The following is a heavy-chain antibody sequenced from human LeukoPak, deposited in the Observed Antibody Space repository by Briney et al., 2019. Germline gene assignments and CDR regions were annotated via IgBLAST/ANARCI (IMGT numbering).Heavy chain of an antibody. Sequence: ASVKVSCKASGYTFTGYYIHWVRQAPGQGLEWMGWINPNSGGTNYPQKFQGRVTMTRDTSISTAYMELSRLRSDDTAVYYCAREPVVLVPAAIFNWFDPWGQGTLVTVSS. CDR3: AREPVVLVPAAIFNWFDP. D-gene: IGHD2-2*01. V-gene: IGHV1-2*02. J-gene: IGHJ5*02. CDR1: GYTFTGYY. CDR2: INPNSGGT.